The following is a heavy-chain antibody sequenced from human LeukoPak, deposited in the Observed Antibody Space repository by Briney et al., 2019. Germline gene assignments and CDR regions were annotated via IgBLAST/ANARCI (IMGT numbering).Heavy chain of an antibody. Sequence: SETLSLTCTVSGGSISSSSYFWGWIRQPPGKGLEWIGSILYSGSTYYSPPLKSRVTISVDTSKNQFSLKLTSVTAADTAVYYCARALGYCSGGSCYQPDYWGQGILVTASS. D-gene: IGHD2-15*01. CDR2: ILYSGST. CDR3: ARALGYCSGGSCYQPDY. J-gene: IGHJ4*02. CDR1: GGSISSSSYF. V-gene: IGHV4-39*07.